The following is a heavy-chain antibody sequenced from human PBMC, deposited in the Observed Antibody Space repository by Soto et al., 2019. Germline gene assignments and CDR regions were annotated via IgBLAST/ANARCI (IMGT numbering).Heavy chain of an antibody. CDR1: RFTFSSYW. D-gene: IGHD3-22*01. J-gene: IGHJ6*02. V-gene: IGHV3-74*01. CDR2: FNSDGSST. CDR3: ARVPKGAYYDSSGYYSDYYGMDV. Sequence: GGSLRLSCVASRFTFSSYWMHWVRQAPGKGLVWVSRFNSDGSSTSYADSVKGRFTISRDNAKNTLYLQMNSLRAEDTAVYYCARVPKGAYYDSSGYYSDYYGMDVWGQGTTVTVSS.